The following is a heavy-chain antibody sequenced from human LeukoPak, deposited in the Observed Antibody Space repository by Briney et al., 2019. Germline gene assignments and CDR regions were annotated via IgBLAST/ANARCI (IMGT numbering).Heavy chain of an antibody. CDR3: ARDLGRELDY. CDR1: GGSISRYY. D-gene: IGHD1-7*01. J-gene: IGHJ4*02. Sequence: PSETLSLTCIVSGGSISRYYWGWIRQSAGKGLEWIAYIYYSGSGSTDYNPSLKSRVTISVDTSKNQLSLKVSSVTAADTAIYYCARDLGRELDYWGQGTLVTVSS. CDR2: IYYSGSGST. V-gene: IGHV4-59*01.